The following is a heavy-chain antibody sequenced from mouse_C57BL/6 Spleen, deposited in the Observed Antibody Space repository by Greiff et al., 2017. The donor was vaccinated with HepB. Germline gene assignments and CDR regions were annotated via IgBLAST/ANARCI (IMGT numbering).Heavy chain of an antibody. V-gene: IGHV14-4*01. CDR2: IDPENGDT. CDR1: GFNIKDDY. Sequence: VQLQQSGAELVRPGASVKLSCTASGFNIKDDYMHWVKQRPEQGLEWIGWIDPENGDTEYASKFQGKATITADTSSNTAYLQLSSLTSEDTAVYYCTISGTGGYYFDYWGQGTTLTVSS. D-gene: IGHD3-3*01. CDR3: TISGTGGYYFDY. J-gene: IGHJ2*01.